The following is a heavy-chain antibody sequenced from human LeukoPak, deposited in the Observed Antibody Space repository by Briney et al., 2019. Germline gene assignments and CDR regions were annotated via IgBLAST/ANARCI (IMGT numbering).Heavy chain of an antibody. CDR1: GFTFSSYA. D-gene: IGHD2-2*03. CDR2: ISYDGSNK. J-gene: IGHJ3*02. Sequence: GGSLRLSCAASGFTFSSYAMHWVRQAPGKGLEWVAVISYDGSNKYYADSVKGRFTISRDNSKNTLYLQMNSLRAEDTAVYYCAKEMGIVVVPVAHPSGAFDIWGQGTMVIVSS. V-gene: IGHV3-30-3*01. CDR3: AKEMGIVVVPVAHPSGAFDI.